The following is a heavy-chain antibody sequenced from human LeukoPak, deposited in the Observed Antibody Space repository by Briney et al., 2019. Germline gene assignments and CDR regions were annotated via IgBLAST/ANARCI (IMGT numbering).Heavy chain of an antibody. CDR3: AREYSSSSGDAFDI. Sequence: PGGSLRLSCAASGFTFSSYSTNWVRQAPGKGLEWVSYISSSGSTIYYADSVKGRFTISRDNAKNSLYLQMNSLRAEDTALYYCAREYSSSSGDAFDIWGQGTMVTVSS. D-gene: IGHD6-6*01. J-gene: IGHJ3*02. CDR1: GFTFSSYS. V-gene: IGHV3-48*01. CDR2: ISSSGSTI.